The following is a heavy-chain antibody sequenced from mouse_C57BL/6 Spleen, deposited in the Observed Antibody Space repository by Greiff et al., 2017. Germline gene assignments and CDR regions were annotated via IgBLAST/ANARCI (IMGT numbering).Heavy chain of an antibody. CDR1: GFTFSSYA. CDR3: ARDRSHYYAMDY. J-gene: IGHJ4*01. V-gene: IGHV5-4*01. CDR2: ISDGGSYT. Sequence: DVMLVESGGGLVKPGGSLKLSCAASGFTFSSYAMSWVRQTPEKRLEWVATISDGGSYTYYPDNVKGRFTISRDNAKNNLYLQMSHLKSEDTAMYYCARDRSHYYAMDYWGQGTSVTVSS.